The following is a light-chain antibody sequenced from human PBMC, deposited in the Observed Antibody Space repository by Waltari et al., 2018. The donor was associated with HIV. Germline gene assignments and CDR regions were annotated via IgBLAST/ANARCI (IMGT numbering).Light chain of an antibody. CDR3: AAWDDSLNGYV. Sequence: SVLTQPPSASGTPGQRVTISCSGSSSNIGTYTVSWYQQLPGTAPKLLIYGNNQWPSGVPDRFSGSKSGTSASLAISGLQSEDEADYYCAAWDDSLNGYVFGTGTKVTVL. CDR1: SSNIGTYT. J-gene: IGLJ1*01. CDR2: GNN. V-gene: IGLV1-44*01.